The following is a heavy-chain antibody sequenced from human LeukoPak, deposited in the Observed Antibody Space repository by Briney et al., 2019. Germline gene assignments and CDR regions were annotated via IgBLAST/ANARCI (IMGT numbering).Heavy chain of an antibody. V-gene: IGHV1-24*01. J-gene: IGHJ3*02. Sequence: ASVKVSCKVSGYTLTELSMHWVRQAPGEGLEWMGGFDPEDGETIYAQKFQGRVTMTEDTSTDTAYMELSSLRSEDTAVYYCATGLYCSGGSCYFPSDAFDIWGQGTMVTVSS. CDR2: FDPEDGET. CDR1: GYTLTELS. D-gene: IGHD2-15*01. CDR3: ATGLYCSGGSCYFPSDAFDI.